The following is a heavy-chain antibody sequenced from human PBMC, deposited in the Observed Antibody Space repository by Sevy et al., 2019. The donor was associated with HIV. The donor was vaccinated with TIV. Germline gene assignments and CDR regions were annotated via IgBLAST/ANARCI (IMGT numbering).Heavy chain of an antibody. CDR1: GASISRSYW. V-gene: IGHV4-4*02. CDR3: ARKPQYSDFWTHFFDY. D-gene: IGHD3-3*01. Sequence: SETLSLTCAVSGASISRSYWWTGGRQSPGKGLEGIGEVYHSGTTNYNPSLKSRVSISVDTPKNQFSLKLTSVTAADTAIYFCARKPQYSDFWTHFFDYWGQGTLVTVSS. CDR2: VYHSGTT. J-gene: IGHJ4*02.